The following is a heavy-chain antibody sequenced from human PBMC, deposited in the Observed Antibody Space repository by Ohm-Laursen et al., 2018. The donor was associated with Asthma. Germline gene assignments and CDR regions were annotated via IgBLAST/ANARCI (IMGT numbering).Heavy chain of an antibody. Sequence: SDTLSLTWALSGGYIYNHWWSWVRQPPGKGLEWIAEISHSGAASFNPSLTSRVTISLDKSKTHFSLELTSVTAADTAVYYCARSIGWYSLDLWGQGTLVTVSS. CDR3: ARSIGWYSLDL. J-gene: IGHJ4*02. V-gene: IGHV4-4*02. CDR2: ISHSGAA. D-gene: IGHD6-19*01. CDR1: GGYIYNHW.